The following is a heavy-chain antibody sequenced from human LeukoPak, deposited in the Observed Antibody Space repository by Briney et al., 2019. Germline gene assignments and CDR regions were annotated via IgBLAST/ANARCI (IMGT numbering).Heavy chain of an antibody. D-gene: IGHD3/OR15-3a*01. Sequence: SETLSLTCAVYGGSFSGYYWSWIRQPPGKGLEWIGEINHSGSTDYNPSLKSRVTISVDTSKNQFSLKLSSVTAADTAVYYCARDLGPDWFDPWGQGTLVTVSS. CDR1: GGSFSGYY. CDR2: INHSGST. CDR3: ARDLGPDWFDP. V-gene: IGHV4-34*01. J-gene: IGHJ5*02.